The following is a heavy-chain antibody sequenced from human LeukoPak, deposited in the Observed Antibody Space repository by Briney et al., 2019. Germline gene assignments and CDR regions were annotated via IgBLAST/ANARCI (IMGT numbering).Heavy chain of an antibody. CDR3: AKDYGDYYFDY. Sequence: GGSLRLSCAASGFTFSSYAMSWVRQAPGKGLEWVSSISSSSSYIYYADSVKGRFTISRDNSKNTLHLQMNSLRAEDTAVYYCAKDYGDYYFDYWGQGTLVTVSS. J-gene: IGHJ4*02. CDR1: GFTFSSYA. D-gene: IGHD4-17*01. CDR2: ISSSSSYI. V-gene: IGHV3-23*01.